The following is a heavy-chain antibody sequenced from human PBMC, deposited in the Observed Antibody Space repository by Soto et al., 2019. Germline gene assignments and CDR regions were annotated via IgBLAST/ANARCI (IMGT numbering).Heavy chain of an antibody. D-gene: IGHD6-13*01. V-gene: IGHV4-39*01. CDR3: ASLPMYSSSWYFSSPFDY. J-gene: IGHJ4*02. CDR1: GGSISSSSYY. CDR2: IYYSGST. Sequence: QLQLQESGPGLVKPSETLSLTCTVSGGSISSSSYYWGWIRQPPGKGLEWIGSIYYSGSTYYNPSLKSRVTISVDTSKNQFSLKLSSVTAADTAVYYCASLPMYSSSWYFSSPFDYWGQGTLVTVSS.